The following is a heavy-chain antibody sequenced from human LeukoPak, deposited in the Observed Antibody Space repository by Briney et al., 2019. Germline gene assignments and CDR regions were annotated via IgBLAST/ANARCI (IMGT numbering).Heavy chain of an antibody. D-gene: IGHD4-17*01. V-gene: IGHV1-8*01. J-gene: IGHJ5*02. CDR1: GYTFTSYD. CDR2: MNPNSGNT. Sequence: ASVKVSCKASGYTFTSYDINWVRQATGQGLEWMGWMNPNSGNTGYAQKFQGRVTMTRNTSISTAYMELSRLRSDDTAVYYCARAIGRAPDYGDYEDWFDPWGQGTLVTVSS. CDR3: ARAIGRAPDYGDYEDWFDP.